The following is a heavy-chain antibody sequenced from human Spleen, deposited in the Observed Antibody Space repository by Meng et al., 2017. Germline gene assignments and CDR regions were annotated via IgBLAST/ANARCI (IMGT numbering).Heavy chain of an antibody. CDR3: ARSYGDYVLVFFDI. J-gene: IGHJ3*02. CDR2: LYSSGST. V-gene: IGHV4-61*02. Sequence: LRLSCTVSGGSINSGNYYWSWIRQPAGKGLEWIGRLYSSGSTYYNPSLKSRVTISGDTSKNQFSLNLSSVTAADTAMYYCARSYGDYVLVFFDIWGQGTMVTVSS. CDR1: GGSINSGNYY. D-gene: IGHD4-17*01.